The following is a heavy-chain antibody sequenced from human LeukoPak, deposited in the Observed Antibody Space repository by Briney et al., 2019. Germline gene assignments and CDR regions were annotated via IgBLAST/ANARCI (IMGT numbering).Heavy chain of an antibody. J-gene: IGHJ6*02. CDR2: ISAYNGNT. CDR1: GYTFTSYG. Sequence: ASVKVSCKASGYTFTSYGISWVRQASGQGLEWMGWISAYNGNTNYAQKLQGRVTMTTDTSTSTAYMELRSLRSDDTAVYYCARGAAAAGTVYYYGMDVWGQGTTVTVS. V-gene: IGHV1-18*01. D-gene: IGHD6-13*01. CDR3: ARGAAAAGTVYYYGMDV.